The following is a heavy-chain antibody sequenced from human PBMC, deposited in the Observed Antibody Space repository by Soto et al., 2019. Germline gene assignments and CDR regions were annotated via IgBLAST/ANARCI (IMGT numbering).Heavy chain of an antibody. V-gene: IGHV3-48*01. Sequence: GGSLRLSCVGSGITFSTYAMNWVRQAPGKGLEWVSGISSSSTIYYADSVKGRFTISRDNAKNSLYLQMNSLRAEDTAVYYCARIQWGAADWGQGTLVTVSS. D-gene: IGHD5-12*01. CDR1: GITFSTYA. J-gene: IGHJ4*02. CDR3: ARIQWGAAD. CDR2: ISSSSTI.